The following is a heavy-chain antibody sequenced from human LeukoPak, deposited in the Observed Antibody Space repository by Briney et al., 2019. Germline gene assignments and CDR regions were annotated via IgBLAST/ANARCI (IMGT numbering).Heavy chain of an antibody. V-gene: IGHV3-7*01. J-gene: IGHJ4*01. CDR3: ARDGTAAGLYFDL. Sequence: GGSLRLSCAVSGFTFSDYWMNWVRQAPGKGLELVASINQNGGEKSYVDSVTGRFTISRDNARNSLYLQMSSLRAEDTAVYYCARDGTAAGLYFDLWGQGTLVTVSS. D-gene: IGHD6-13*01. CDR2: INQNGGEK. CDR1: GFTFSDYW.